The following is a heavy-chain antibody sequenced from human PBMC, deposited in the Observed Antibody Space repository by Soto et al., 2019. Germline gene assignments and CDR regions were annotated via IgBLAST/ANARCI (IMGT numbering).Heavy chain of an antibody. Sequence: SVAVSCKASGGTFSSYASSWVRQATGQGLEWMGGIIPIFGTANYAQKFQGRVTITADESTSTAYMELSSLRSEDTAVYYCARDPYYYDSSGYFDYWGQGTLVTVSS. V-gene: IGHV1-69*13. CDR1: GGTFSSYA. D-gene: IGHD3-22*01. CDR3: ARDPYYYDSSGYFDY. J-gene: IGHJ4*02. CDR2: IIPIFGTA.